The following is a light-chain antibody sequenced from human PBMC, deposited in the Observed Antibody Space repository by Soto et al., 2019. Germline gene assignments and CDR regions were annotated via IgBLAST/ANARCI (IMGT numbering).Light chain of an antibody. CDR3: SAWDDILNHVV. CDR1: SSNIGSNT. Sequence: QSVLTQPPSASGTPGQRVTISCSGSSSNIGSNTLNWYQQLPGTAPKLLIYSNNQLPSGVPDRCSCSKSGTSASLAISGLQSAEEADYYCSAWDDILNHVVFGGGTKLTVL. V-gene: IGLV1-44*01. CDR2: SNN. J-gene: IGLJ2*01.